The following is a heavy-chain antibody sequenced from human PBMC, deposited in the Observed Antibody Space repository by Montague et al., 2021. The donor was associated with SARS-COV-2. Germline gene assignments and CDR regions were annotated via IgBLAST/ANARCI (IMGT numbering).Heavy chain of an antibody. CDR2: IYYSGST. V-gene: IGHV4-39*07. CDR1: GGSISSSSYY. Sequence: SETLSLTCTVSGGSISSSSYYWGWIRQPPGKGPEWIGSIYYSGSTYYNPTLKSRVTISVDTSKNQFSLKLSSVTAAATAVYYCAKLLWFRGGFDYWGQGTLVTVSS. D-gene: IGHD3-10*01. J-gene: IGHJ4*02. CDR3: AKLLWFRGGFDY.